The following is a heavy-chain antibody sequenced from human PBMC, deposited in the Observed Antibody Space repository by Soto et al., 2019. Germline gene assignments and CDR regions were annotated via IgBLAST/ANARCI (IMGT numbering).Heavy chain of an antibody. J-gene: IGHJ4*02. CDR3: ARGPTDYYDNSGDYFLDY. Sequence: QVQLVQSGAEVKKPWASVKVSCKASGYTFTTYGMSWVRQAPGQGLDWMGWISTYNGNTKYAERIQGRDTMTTDTTTSTAYMELRSRRSDDTAVYYCARGPTDYYDNSGDYFLDYWGQGTLVTVSS. CDR2: ISTYNGNT. CDR1: GYTFTTYG. D-gene: IGHD3-22*01. V-gene: IGHV1-18*01.